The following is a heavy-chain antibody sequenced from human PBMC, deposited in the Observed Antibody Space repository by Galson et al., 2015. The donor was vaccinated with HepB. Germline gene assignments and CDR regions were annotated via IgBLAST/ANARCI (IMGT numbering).Heavy chain of an antibody. V-gene: IGHV3-23*01. Sequence: SLRLSCAASGFTFSSYAMSWVRQAPGKGLEWVSAISGSGGSTYYADSVKGRFTISRDNSKNTLYLQMNSLRAEDTAVYYCAKDARPTYYYDSSGYYGDYWGQGTLVTVSS. CDR1: GFTFSSYA. D-gene: IGHD3-22*01. CDR3: AKDARPTYYYDSSGYYGDY. J-gene: IGHJ4*02. CDR2: ISGSGGST.